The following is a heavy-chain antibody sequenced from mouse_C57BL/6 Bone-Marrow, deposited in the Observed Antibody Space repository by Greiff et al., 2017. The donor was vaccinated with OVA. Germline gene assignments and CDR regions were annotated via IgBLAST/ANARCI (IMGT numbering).Heavy chain of an antibody. Sequence: QVQLQQSGPELVKPGASVKISCKASGYAFSSSWMNWVKQRPGKGLEWIGRLYPGDGDTNYNGKFKGKATLTADKSSSTAYMQLSRLTSEDSAVYFCARSFMTTVVDYFDYWGQGTTLTVSS. V-gene: IGHV1-82*01. CDR3: ARSFMTTVVDYFDY. D-gene: IGHD1-1*01. J-gene: IGHJ2*01. CDR2: LYPGDGDT. CDR1: GYAFSSSW.